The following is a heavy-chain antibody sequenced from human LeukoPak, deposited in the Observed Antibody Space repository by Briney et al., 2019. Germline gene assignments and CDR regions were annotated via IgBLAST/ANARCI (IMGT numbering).Heavy chain of an antibody. Sequence: PSETLSLTCAVYGGSFSGNYWSWIPQPPGKGLEWLGEINHSGSTNYNPSLKSRVTISVETSKNQFSLKLSSVTAADTAVYYCARGLPGIYAAYWGQGTLVTVSS. CDR2: INHSGST. J-gene: IGHJ4*02. CDR1: GGSFSGNY. D-gene: IGHD5-12*01. CDR3: ARGLPGIYAAY. V-gene: IGHV4-34*01.